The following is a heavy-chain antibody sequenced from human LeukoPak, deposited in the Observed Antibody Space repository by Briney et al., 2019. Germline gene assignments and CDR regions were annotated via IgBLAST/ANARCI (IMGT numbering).Heavy chain of an antibody. Sequence: GGSLRLSCAASGFTFDDYAMHWVRQAPGKGLEWVSLISGDVATTYSADSVKGRFTISRDNSKHSLYLHMNSLTTEDTALYYCVKEGRGGGLDLDFWGQGALVTVSS. V-gene: IGHV3-43*02. J-gene: IGHJ4*02. CDR1: GFTFDDYA. D-gene: IGHD3-10*01. CDR2: ISGDVATT. CDR3: VKEGRGGGLDLDF.